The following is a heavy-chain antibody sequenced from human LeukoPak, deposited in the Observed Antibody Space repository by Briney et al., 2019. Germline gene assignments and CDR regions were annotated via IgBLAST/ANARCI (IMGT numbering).Heavy chain of an antibody. Sequence: SETLSLTCTVSGGSISSYYWSWIRQPPGKGLEWIGYIYYSGSTNYNPSLKSRATISVGTSKNQFSLKLSSVTAADTAVYYCARERPYPTDAFDIWGQGTMVTVSS. CDR1: GGSISSYY. J-gene: IGHJ3*02. CDR2: IYYSGST. V-gene: IGHV4-59*01. CDR3: ARERPYPTDAFDI.